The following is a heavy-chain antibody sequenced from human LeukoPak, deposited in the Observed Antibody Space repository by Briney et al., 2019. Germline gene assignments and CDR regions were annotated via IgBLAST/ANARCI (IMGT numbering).Heavy chain of an antibody. CDR3: ARGRPYYYDSSGYYYDGY. V-gene: IGHV4-4*07. Sequence: SETLSLTCTVSGGSISSYYWSWIRQPAGKGLEWIGRIYTSGSTNYNPSLKSRVTISVDTSKNQFSLKLSSVTAADTAVYYCARGRPYYYDSSGYYYDGYWGQGTLVTVSS. CDR2: IYTSGST. J-gene: IGHJ4*02. CDR1: GGSISSYY. D-gene: IGHD3-22*01.